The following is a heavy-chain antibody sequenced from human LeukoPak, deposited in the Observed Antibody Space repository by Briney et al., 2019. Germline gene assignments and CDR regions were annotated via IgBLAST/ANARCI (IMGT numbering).Heavy chain of an antibody. D-gene: IGHD1-26*01. V-gene: IGHV3-7*01. CDR1: GFTFSNYW. Sequence: QPGGSLRLSCAVSGFTFSNYWMSWVRQAPGKGLEWLAIIRQDGGERYYVDSVKGRFTISRDNAKNSLYLQMNSLRADDTAVYYCVRDKLSRSSYGSVFDYWGQGTLVTVSS. J-gene: IGHJ4*02. CDR2: IRQDGGER. CDR3: VRDKLSRSSYGSVFDY.